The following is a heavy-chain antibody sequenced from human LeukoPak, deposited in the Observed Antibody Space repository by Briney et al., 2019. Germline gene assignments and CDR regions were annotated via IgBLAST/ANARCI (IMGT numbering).Heavy chain of an antibody. CDR2: INHSGST. CDR1: GGSFSGYY. J-gene: IGHJ4*02. Sequence: SETLSLTCAVYGGSFSGYYWSWIRQPPGKGLEWIGEINHSGSTNYNPSLKSRLTISIDTSKNQFSLKLSSVTAADTAVYYCARGRRVIGFDYWGQGTLVTVSS. D-gene: IGHD2-21*01. CDR3: ARGRRVIGFDY. V-gene: IGHV4-34*01.